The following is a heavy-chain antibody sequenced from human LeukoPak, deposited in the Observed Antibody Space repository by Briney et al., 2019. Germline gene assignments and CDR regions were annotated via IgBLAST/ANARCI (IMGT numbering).Heavy chain of an antibody. J-gene: IGHJ4*02. CDR1: GYTFTSYG. V-gene: IGHV1-18*01. CDR3: ARDAPGRNYGDYRELDY. CDR2: ISAHNGNT. D-gene: IGHD4-17*01. Sequence: GASVKVSCKASGYTFTSYGISWVRQAPGQGLEWMGWISAHNGNTKNAQKIQGRVTMTTDTSTSTAYMELRSLGFDDTAVYYCARDAPGRNYGDYRELDYWGQGTLVTVSS.